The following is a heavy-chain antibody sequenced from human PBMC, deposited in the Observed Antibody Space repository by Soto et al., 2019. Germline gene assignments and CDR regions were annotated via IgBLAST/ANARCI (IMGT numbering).Heavy chain of an antibody. V-gene: IGHV1-8*01. CDR1: GYTFTSYD. CDR2: MNPNSGNT. CDR3: AIRVWGQQLVNFDP. D-gene: IGHD6-13*01. J-gene: IGHJ5*02. Sequence: QVQLVQSGAEVKKPGASVKVSCKASGYTFTSYDINWVRQATGQGLEWMGWMNPNSGNTGYAQQFQGRVTMTRNTSISTAYMELSSLRSEDTAVYYCAIRVWGQQLVNFDPWGQGTLVTVSS.